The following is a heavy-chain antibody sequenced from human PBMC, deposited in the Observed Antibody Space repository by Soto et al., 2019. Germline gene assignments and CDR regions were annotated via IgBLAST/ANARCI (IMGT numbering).Heavy chain of an antibody. CDR2: ISTYNTNT. CDR1: GEFFTTYG. J-gene: IGHJ4*02. Sequence: QVELVQSGAEVKNPGASVTVSCKASGEFFTTYGISWVRQAPGQGLEWMGWISTYNTNTNYAPKFKGRLLLTADTSTTTAHMELRSLRPDDTAVYYCARWAGRVRDFGGPFDYWGQGSLVTVSP. V-gene: IGHV1-18*04. D-gene: IGHD4-17*01. CDR3: ARWAGRVRDFGGPFDY.